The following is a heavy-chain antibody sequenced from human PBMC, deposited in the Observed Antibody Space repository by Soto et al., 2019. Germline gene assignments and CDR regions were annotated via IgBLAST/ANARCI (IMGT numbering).Heavy chain of an antibody. Sequence: SETLSLTCTVSGGSISSGGYYWSWIRQHPGKGLEWIGYIYYSGSTYCNPSLKSRVTISVDTSKNQFSLKLSSVTAADTAVYYCARELQRWFDPWGQGTLVTVSS. CDR1: GGSISSGGYY. CDR3: ARELQRWFDP. D-gene: IGHD4-4*01. CDR2: IYYSGST. J-gene: IGHJ5*02. V-gene: IGHV4-31*03.